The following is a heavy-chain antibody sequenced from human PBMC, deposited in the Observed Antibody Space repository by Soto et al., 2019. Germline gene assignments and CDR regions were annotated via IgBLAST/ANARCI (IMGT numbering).Heavy chain of an antibody. V-gene: IGHV3-48*02. Sequence: GGSLRLSCVSYAFNFNAYSMNWVRQAPGKGLEWVSYISSTGSPNYADSVKGRFTISRDNAKNSLYLQMNSLRDDDTAVYFCARESVAGHYYYGMDLWGQGTTVTVSS. D-gene: IGHD6-19*01. CDR1: AFNFNAYS. CDR2: ISSTGSP. J-gene: IGHJ6*02. CDR3: ARESVAGHYYYGMDL.